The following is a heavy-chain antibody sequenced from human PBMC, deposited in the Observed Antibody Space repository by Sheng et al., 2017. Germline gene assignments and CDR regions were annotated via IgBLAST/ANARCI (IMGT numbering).Heavy chain of an antibody. CDR3: AKVGGCYNSGYFDY. V-gene: IGHV3-7*01. CDR2: INQDGSEK. CDR1: GFTFSNFW. J-gene: IGHJ4*02. D-gene: IGHD1-26*01. Sequence: EVQLVESGGGLVQPGGSLRLSCAASGFTFSNFWMTWVRQAPGKGLEWVANINQDGSEKYFVDSVKGRFTISRDNAKNSLYLQMNSLRAEDTALYYCAKVGGCYNSGYFDYVGPGNXG.